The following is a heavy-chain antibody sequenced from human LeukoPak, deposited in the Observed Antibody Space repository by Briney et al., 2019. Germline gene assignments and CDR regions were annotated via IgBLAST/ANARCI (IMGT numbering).Heavy chain of an antibody. D-gene: IGHD3-16*01. V-gene: IGHV4-30-2*02. Sequence: SETLSLTCTVSGGSISSGGYYWSWIRQPPGKGLEWIGYIYHSGSTYYNPSLKSRVTISVDRSKNQFSLKLSSVTAADTAVYYCAKSFSYDYVWGSQGAFDIWGQGTMVTVSS. CDR3: AKSFSYDYVWGSQGAFDI. CDR2: IYHSGST. J-gene: IGHJ3*02. CDR1: GGSISSGGYY.